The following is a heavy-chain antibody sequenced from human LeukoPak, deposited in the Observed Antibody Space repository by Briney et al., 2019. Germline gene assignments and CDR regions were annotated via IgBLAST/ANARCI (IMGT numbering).Heavy chain of an antibody. J-gene: IGHJ6*03. Sequence: ASVKVSCKASGGTFSSYAISWVRQAPGQGLEWMGGIIPIFGTANYAQKFQGRVTITADKSTSTAYMELSSLRSEDTAVYYCARVPAPNYYYYMDVWGKGTTVTISS. CDR2: IIPIFGTA. V-gene: IGHV1-69*06. CDR1: GGTFSSYA. CDR3: ARVPAPNYYYYMDV.